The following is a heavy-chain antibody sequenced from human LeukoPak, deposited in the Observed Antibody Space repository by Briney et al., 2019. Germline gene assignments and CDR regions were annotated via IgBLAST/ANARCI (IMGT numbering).Heavy chain of an antibody. CDR2: INPNSGGT. CDR1: GYTFTGYY. V-gene: IGHV1-2*04. D-gene: IGHD6-19*01. Sequence: ASVKVSCKASGYTFTGYYMHWVRQAPGQGLEWMGWINPNSGGTNYAQKFQGWVTMTRDTSISKAYMELSRLRSDDTAVYYCARGVGAKQWLVRVRDAFDIWGQGTMVTVSS. CDR3: ARGVGAKQWLVRVRDAFDI. J-gene: IGHJ3*02.